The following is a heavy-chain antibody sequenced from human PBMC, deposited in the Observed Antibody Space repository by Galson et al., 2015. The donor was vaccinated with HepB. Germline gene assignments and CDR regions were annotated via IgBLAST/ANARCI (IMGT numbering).Heavy chain of an antibody. V-gene: IGHV3-30*18. J-gene: IGHJ4*02. CDR2: ISFDGHTK. D-gene: IGHD2-21*01. CDR1: GFTFSNFG. CDR3: TKENQNYFSDWYFDD. Sequence: SLRLPCAASGFTFSNFGMQWVRQAPGKGLEWVAVISFDGHTKYYADSVKGRFTISRDNSKNTLYLQINSLSDEDTAVYFCTKENQNYFSDWYFDDWGQGTPVSVSS.